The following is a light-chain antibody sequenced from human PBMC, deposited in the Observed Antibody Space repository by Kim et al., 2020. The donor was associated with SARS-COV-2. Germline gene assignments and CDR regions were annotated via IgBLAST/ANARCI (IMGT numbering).Light chain of an antibody. Sequence: DIQMTQSPSSLSASVGDRVTITCQASQDINNYLNWYQQKPGKAPKLLIFDGSTLETGVPSRFSGSRSGTDFTFTISSLQPEDIATYFCKENDNPPPYTFGQGTKLEI. CDR2: DGS. V-gene: IGKV1-33*01. J-gene: IGKJ2*01. CDR3: KENDNPPPYT. CDR1: QDINNY.